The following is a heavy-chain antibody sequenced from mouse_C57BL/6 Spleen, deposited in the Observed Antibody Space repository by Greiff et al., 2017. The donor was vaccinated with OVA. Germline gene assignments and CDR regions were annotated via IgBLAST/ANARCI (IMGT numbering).Heavy chain of an antibody. D-gene: IGHD2-10*02. CDR2: IDPETGGT. Sequence: VQLQQSGAELVRPGASVTLSCKASGYTFTDYEMHWVKQTPVHGLEWIGAIDPETGGTAYNQKFKDKATLTVDKSSSTAYMQLSSLTSEDSAVYYCAKSGYGNWYFDVWGTGTTVTVSS. CDR3: AKSGYGNWYFDV. V-gene: IGHV1-15*01. J-gene: IGHJ1*03. CDR1: GYTFTDYE.